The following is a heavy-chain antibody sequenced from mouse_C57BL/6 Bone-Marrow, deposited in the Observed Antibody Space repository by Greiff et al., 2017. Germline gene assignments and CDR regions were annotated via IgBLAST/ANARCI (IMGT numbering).Heavy chain of an antibody. Sequence: EVQLQQSGPELVKPGASVKISCKASGYTFTDYYMNWVKQSPGKSLEWIGDINPNNGGTSYNQKFKGKATLTVDKSSSTAYMELRSLTSEDSAVYYCAKDWGNGFAYWGQGTLVTVSA. CDR3: AKDWGNGFAY. V-gene: IGHV1-26*01. J-gene: IGHJ3*01. D-gene: IGHD2-1*01. CDR1: GYTFTDYY. CDR2: INPNNGGT.